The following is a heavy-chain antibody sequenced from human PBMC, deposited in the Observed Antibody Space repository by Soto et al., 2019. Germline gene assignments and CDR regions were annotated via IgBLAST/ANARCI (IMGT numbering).Heavy chain of an antibody. D-gene: IGHD1-26*01. V-gene: IGHV4-61*03. CDR3: ARDSWAYFDC. CDR2: IDSSGST. J-gene: IGHJ4*02. CDR1: DGSVNSGSYY. Sequence: PSETLSLTCSTSDGSVNSGSYYWTWTRQPPGKGLEWIGYIDSSGSTNYNPSLKSRVTISADRSKNDFSLKVNSVTAADTAVYYCARDSWAYFDCWGPGTLVTVSS.